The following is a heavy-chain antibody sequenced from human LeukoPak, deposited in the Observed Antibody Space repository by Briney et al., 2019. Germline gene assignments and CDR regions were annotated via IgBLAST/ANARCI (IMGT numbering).Heavy chain of an antibody. CDR2: IKHDGIEK. CDR3: ARGGTTFDY. Sequence: GGSLRLSCAVSGFTFSSYWMSWVRQAPGKGLEWVANIKHDGIEKYYLDSVKGRVTISRDNAKNSLYLRMNSLRAEDTAVYYCARGGTTFDYWGQGALVTVSS. J-gene: IGHJ4*02. CDR1: GFTFSSYW. D-gene: IGHD4-11*01. V-gene: IGHV3-7*04.